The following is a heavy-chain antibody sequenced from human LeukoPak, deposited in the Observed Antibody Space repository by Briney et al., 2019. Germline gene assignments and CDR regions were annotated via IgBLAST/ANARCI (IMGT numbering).Heavy chain of an antibody. Sequence: SETLSLTCTVSGGSISSGSYYWSWIRQPAGKGLEWIGRIYTSGSTNYNPSLKGRVTISVDTSKNQFSLKLSSVTAADTAVYYCARDWVFFDYWGQGTLVTVSS. CDR1: GGSISSGSYY. CDR2: IYTSGST. CDR3: ARDWVFFDY. D-gene: IGHD6-13*01. V-gene: IGHV4-61*02. J-gene: IGHJ4*02.